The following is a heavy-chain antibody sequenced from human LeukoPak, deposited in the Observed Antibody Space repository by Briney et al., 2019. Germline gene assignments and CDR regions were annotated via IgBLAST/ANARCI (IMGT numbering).Heavy chain of an antibody. J-gene: IGHJ6*04. V-gene: IGHV3-23*01. CDR3: AELGITMIGGV. CDR2: ISGSGGTT. D-gene: IGHD3-10*02. CDR1: GFTFNRYG. Sequence: GGSLRLSCAASGFTFNRYGMSWVRQAPGKGLEWVSAISGSGGTTYYADSVKGRFTISRDNAKNSLYLQMNSLRAEDTAVYYCAELGITMIGGVWGKGTTVTISS.